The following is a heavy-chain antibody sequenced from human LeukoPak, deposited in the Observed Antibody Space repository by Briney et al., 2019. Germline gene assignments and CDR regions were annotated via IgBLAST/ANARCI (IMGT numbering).Heavy chain of an antibody. V-gene: IGHV3-11*01. Sequence: KAGGSLRLSCAASGFTFSDYYMSWIRQAPGKGLEWVSYISSSGSTIYYADSVKGRFTISRDNAKNSLYPQMNSLRAEDTAVYYCARDDIAVAGKDYWGQGTLVTVSS. CDR3: ARDDIAVAGKDY. CDR2: ISSSGSTI. D-gene: IGHD6-19*01. CDR1: GFTFSDYY. J-gene: IGHJ4*02.